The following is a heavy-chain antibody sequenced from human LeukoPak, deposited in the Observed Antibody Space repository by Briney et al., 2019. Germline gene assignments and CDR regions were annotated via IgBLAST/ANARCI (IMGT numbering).Heavy chain of an antibody. J-gene: IGHJ4*02. V-gene: IGHV3-7*04. CDR2: IRQDGSDT. CDR1: GFIFSGYW. D-gene: IGHD1-1*01. Sequence: GGSLRLSCAASGFIFSGYWMSWVRQAPGKGLEWVANIRQDGSDTYYLDSVRGRFTISKDNAKNSLFLQMSSLRAEDTAVYYCARDRVPDYWGQGTLVTVSS. CDR3: ARDRVPDY.